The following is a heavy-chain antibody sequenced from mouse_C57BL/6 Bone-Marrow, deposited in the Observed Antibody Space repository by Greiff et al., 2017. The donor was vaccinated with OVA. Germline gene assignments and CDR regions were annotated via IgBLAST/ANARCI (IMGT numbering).Heavy chain of an antibody. D-gene: IGHD2-3*01. CDR3: ASDGYYEAWFAY. CDR2: IWSGGST. Sequence: QVQLKESGPGLVQPSQSLSITCTVSGFSLTSYGVHWVRQSPGKGLEWLGVIWSGGSTDYNAAFISRLSISKDNSKSQVFFKMNSLQADDTAIYYCASDGYYEAWFAYWGQGTLVTVSA. CDR1: GFSLTSYG. J-gene: IGHJ3*01. V-gene: IGHV2-2*01.